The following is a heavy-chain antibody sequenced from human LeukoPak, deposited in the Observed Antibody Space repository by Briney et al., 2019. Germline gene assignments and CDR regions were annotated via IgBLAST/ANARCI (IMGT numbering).Heavy chain of an antibody. Sequence: SGPTLVNPTQTLALTCTFSGFSLTDNRVAVGWIRQPLGKALEWLALIYWNDVKRYSPSLKSGLTLTKDTSRNQVVLTMTNVVPVDTATYYCARNPPGYNECAFDSWGQGTLVTVSS. D-gene: IGHD5-24*01. CDR1: GFSLTDNRVA. J-gene: IGHJ4*02. CDR2: IYWNDVK. V-gene: IGHV2-5*01. CDR3: ARNPPGYNECAFDS.